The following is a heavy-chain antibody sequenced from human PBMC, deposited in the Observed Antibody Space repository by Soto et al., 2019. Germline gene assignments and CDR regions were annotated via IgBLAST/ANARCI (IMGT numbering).Heavy chain of an antibody. D-gene: IGHD3-10*01. Sequence: EVQLVQSGAEVKKPGESLKISCKVSGYTFTNYWIGWVRQMPGKGLEWMGIIYPADSDTRYSPSFQGQVTISADKSINTAYLQWSSLKASDTAMYYCARRIGHVGNSYYYGLDVWGQGTAVTVSS. CDR1: GYTFTNYW. V-gene: IGHV5-51*01. J-gene: IGHJ6*02. CDR2: IYPADSDT. CDR3: ARRIGHVGNSYYYGLDV.